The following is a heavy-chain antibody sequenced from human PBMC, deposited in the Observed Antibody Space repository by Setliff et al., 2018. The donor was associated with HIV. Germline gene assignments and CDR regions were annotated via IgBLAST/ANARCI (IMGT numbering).Heavy chain of an antibody. CDR1: GFTFSSYW. D-gene: IGHD6-13*01. J-gene: IGHJ6*02. Sequence: GGSLRLSCAASGFTFSSYWMNWVRQAPGKGLVWVSRINSDGSSTSYADSVKGRFTISRDNAKNTLYLQMNSLRAEDTAVYFCARDGGYSRSPHHYYYYGLDVWGHGTTVTVSS. CDR2: INSDGSST. V-gene: IGHV3-74*01. CDR3: ARDGGYSRSPHHYYYYGLDV.